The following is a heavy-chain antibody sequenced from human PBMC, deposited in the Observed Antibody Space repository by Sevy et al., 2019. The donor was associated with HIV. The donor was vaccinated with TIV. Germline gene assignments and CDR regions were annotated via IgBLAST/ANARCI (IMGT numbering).Heavy chain of an antibody. J-gene: IGHJ5*02. D-gene: IGHD3-3*01. V-gene: IGHV4-4*07. CDR1: GGSISSYY. CDR3: ARVSRITIFGVVIDWFDP. CDR2: IYTSGST. Sequence: SETLSITCTVSGGSISSYYWSWIRQPAGKGLEWIGRIYTSGSTNYNPSLKSRVTMSVDTSKNQFSLKLSSVTAADTAVYYCARVSRITIFGVVIDWFDPWGQGTLVTVSS.